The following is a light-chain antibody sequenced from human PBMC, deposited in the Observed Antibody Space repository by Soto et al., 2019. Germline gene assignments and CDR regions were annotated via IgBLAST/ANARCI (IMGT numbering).Light chain of an antibody. CDR1: TPKIRPLSG. V-gene: IGLV1-40*01. CDR3: QYYDATLSGLFV. Sequence: QSVLTAPPPGFWAPGQRITLSLYGGTPKIRPLSGIHWYQPLPGRAPNLLIYTHTHRPSGVPDRFSGSKSGTSASLAITGLQPEDEGDYYCQYYDATLSGLFVFGSGTKVTVL. CDR2: THT. J-gene: IGLJ1*01.